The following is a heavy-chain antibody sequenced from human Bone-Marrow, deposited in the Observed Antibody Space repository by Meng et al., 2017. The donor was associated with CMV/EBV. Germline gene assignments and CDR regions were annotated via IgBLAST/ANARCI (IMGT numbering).Heavy chain of an antibody. CDR2: IYYSGST. CDR1: GGSISSGGYY. V-gene: IGHV4-61*08. D-gene: IGHD2-2*02. J-gene: IGHJ6*02. CDR3: ARDCSSTSCYTPRYGMDV. Sequence: GSLRLSCTVSGGSISSGGYYWSWIRQHPGKGLEWIGYIYYSGSTNYNPSLKSRVTISVDTSKNQFSLKLSSVTAADTAVYYCARDCSSTSCYTPRYGMDVWGQGTTVTVSS.